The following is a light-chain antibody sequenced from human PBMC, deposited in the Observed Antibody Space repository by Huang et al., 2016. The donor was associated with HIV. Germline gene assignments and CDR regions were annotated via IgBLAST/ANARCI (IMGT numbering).Light chain of an antibody. V-gene: IGKV2-30*02. J-gene: IGKJ1*01. Sequence: DVVMTQSPLSLPVTLGQPASISCRSSRGLVHSDGNTYLNWFQQRPGQSPRRLIYKGSIRDSGVPDRFSGSGSVTDFTLKISRVEAEDVGVYYCMQGTHWPRAFGQGTKVEIK. CDR1: RGLVHSDGNTY. CDR3: MQGTHWPRA. CDR2: KGS.